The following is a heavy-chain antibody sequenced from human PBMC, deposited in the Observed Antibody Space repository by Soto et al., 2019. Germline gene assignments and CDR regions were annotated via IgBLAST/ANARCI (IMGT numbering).Heavy chain of an antibody. CDR3: ARDFAYFDS. V-gene: IGHV4-59*01. J-gene: IGHJ4*02. D-gene: IGHD3-3*01. Sequence: SETLSLTCTVSGGSISSNYWTWIRQPPGKGLEWIGYVYNSGSTNYNPSLKSRVTISMDTSKNQFSLNLDSVTAADTAVYFCARDFAYFDSWGQGTLVTVSS. CDR1: GGSISSNY. CDR2: VYNSGST.